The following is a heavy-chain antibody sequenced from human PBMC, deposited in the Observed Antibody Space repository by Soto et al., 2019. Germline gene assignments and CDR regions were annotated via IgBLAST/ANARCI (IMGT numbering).Heavy chain of an antibody. V-gene: IGHV3-23*01. J-gene: IGHJ4*02. Sequence: GESLRLSCAASGFTFTIFAMSWVRQSPGKGLEWVSTISGSGGSTYYADAVKGRFTISRDNSMGTLYLQMKSLRVEDTATYYCAKEVSLGSTVDLGYWGQGTLVTVSS. CDR2: ISGSGGST. D-gene: IGHD7-27*01. CDR1: GFTFTIFA. CDR3: AKEVSLGSTVDLGY.